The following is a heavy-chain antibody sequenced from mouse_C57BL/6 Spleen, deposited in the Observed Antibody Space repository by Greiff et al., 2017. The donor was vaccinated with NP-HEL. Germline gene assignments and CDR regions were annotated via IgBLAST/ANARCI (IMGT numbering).Heavy chain of an antibody. J-gene: IGHJ2*01. CDR1: GFSLTSYG. CDR2: IWSGGST. V-gene: IGHV2-2*01. Sequence: QVQLVESGPGLVQPSQSLSITCTVSGFSLTSYGVHWVRQSPGKGLEWLGVIWSGGSTDYNAAFISRLSISKDNSKSQVFIKMNRQQADDTAIYYCARRGGTYFDDWGQGTTRTVSS. CDR3: ARRGGTYFDD.